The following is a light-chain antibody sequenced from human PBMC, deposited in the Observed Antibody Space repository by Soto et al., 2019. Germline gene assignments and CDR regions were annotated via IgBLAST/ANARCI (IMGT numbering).Light chain of an antibody. Sequence: EIVMTQSPATLSVSPGERATLSCRASQSVSSNLAWYQQKPGQAPRLLIYGASTRPTGIPARFSGSGSGTEFTLTISSLQSEDFAVSYCQQYNNWPYTYGHGTKLEIK. CDR3: QQYNNWPYT. CDR2: GAS. V-gene: IGKV3-15*01. CDR1: QSVSSN. J-gene: IGKJ2*01.